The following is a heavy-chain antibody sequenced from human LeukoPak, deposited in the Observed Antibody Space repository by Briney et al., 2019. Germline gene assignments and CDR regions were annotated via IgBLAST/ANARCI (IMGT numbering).Heavy chain of an antibody. CDR2: INWNGGST. D-gene: IGHD3-16*02. CDR1: GFTFDDYG. J-gene: IGHJ3*02. CDR3: ARGISDYVWGSYRSSDAFDI. V-gene: IGHV3-20*04. Sequence: GGSLRLSCAASGFTFDDYGMSWVRQAPGKGLEWVSGINWNGGSTGYADSVKGRFTISRDNAKNSLYLQMNSLRAEDTALYYCARGISDYVWGSYRSSDAFDIWGQGTMVTVSS.